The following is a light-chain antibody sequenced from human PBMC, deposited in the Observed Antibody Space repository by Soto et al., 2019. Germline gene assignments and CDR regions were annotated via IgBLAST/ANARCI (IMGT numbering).Light chain of an antibody. J-gene: IGKJ1*01. CDR3: QQYGSSPRT. Sequence: EIVLTQSPATLSLSPGARAPLSCRASQSVDVYLAWYQQKPGQAPRLLIYGASSRATGIPDRFSDSGSGTDFTLTISRLEPEDFAVYYCQQYGSSPRTFGQGTKVDIK. V-gene: IGKV3-20*01. CDR1: QSVDVY. CDR2: GAS.